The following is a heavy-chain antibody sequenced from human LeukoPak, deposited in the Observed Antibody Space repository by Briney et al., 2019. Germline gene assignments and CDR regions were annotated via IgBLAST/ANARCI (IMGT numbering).Heavy chain of an antibody. CDR3: ATYYYDSGGFHFHH. CDR1: GFTFSSYA. Sequence: GGSLRLSCSASGFTFSSYALHWVRQAPGKGLEYVSAISSNGGRTYYANSVKGRFTISRDNSRNTLYLQMGSLRAEDMAVYYCATYYYDSGGFHFHHWGQGTLVTVSS. V-gene: IGHV3-64*01. J-gene: IGHJ1*01. D-gene: IGHD3-22*01. CDR2: ISSNGGRT.